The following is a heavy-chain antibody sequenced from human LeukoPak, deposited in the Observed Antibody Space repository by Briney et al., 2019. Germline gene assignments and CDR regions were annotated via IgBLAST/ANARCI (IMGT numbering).Heavy chain of an antibody. J-gene: IGHJ4*02. CDR1: GGTFSSYA. D-gene: IGHD6-19*01. V-gene: IGHV1-69*13. CDR3: ASGGIAVAKTFDY. Sequence: SVTVSCKASGGTFSSYAISGVRQAPGQGLEGMGGSIPIFGTANYAQKFQGRVTITADESTSTAYMELSSLRSEDTAVYYCASGGIAVAKTFDYWGQGTLVTVSS. CDR2: SIPIFGTA.